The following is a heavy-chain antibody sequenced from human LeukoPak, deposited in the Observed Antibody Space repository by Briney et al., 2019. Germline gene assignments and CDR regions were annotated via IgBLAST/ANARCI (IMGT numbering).Heavy chain of an antibody. CDR1: GFTFSSYA. CDR3: ARRWNYFDY. J-gene: IGHJ4*02. D-gene: IGHD4-23*01. V-gene: IGHV3-30-3*01. Sequence: PGGSLRLSCAASGFTFSSYAMHWVRQAPGKGLEWVAVISYDGSNKYYADSVKGRFTISRDSSKNTLYLQMNSLSAEDTAVYYCARRWNYFDYWGQGTLVTVSS. CDR2: ISYDGSNK.